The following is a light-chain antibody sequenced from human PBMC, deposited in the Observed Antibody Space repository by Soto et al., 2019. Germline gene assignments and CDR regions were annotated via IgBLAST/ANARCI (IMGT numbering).Light chain of an antibody. J-gene: IGKJ1*01. CDR1: ESVTDNQ. Sequence: EIVLTQSPGTLSLSPGQRATLSCRTSESVTDNQLAWYQQKPDQAPRLLIYAISTRATGIPDRFSGSGSGTDFTLTISRVEPEDFAMYYCQQYGSSRWTFAQGTKVE. V-gene: IGKV3-20*01. CDR2: AIS. CDR3: QQYGSSRWT.